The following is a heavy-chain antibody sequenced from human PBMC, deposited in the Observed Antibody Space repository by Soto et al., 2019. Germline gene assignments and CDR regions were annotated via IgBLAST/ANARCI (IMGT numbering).Heavy chain of an antibody. V-gene: IGHV1-18*04. D-gene: IGHD2-2*02. CDR3: ARDVPQHTIVLVPAAIDRYYYYGMDV. CDR1: GYTFTGYY. J-gene: IGHJ6*02. CDR2: ISAYNGNT. Sequence: GASVKVSCKASGYTFTGYYMHWVRQAPGQGLEWMGWISAYNGNTNYAQKLQGRVTMTTDTSTSTAYMELRSLRSDDTAVYYCARDVPQHTIVLVPAAIDRYYYYGMDVWGQGTTVTVS.